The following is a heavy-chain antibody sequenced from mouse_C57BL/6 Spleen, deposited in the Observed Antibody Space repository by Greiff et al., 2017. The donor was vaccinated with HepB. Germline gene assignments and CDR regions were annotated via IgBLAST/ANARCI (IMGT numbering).Heavy chain of an antibody. CDR3: ARAGRYDQYYYAMDY. J-gene: IGHJ4*01. D-gene: IGHD2-3*01. CDR2: INPSSGYT. CDR1: GYTFTSYW. V-gene: IGHV1-7*01. Sequence: VQLQQSGAELAKPGASVKLSCKASGYTFTSYWMHWVKQRPGQGLEWIGYINPSSGYTKYNQKFKDKATSTEDTSSSTAYMQLSSLTYEDSAVYYWARAGRYDQYYYAMDYWGQGTSVTVSS.